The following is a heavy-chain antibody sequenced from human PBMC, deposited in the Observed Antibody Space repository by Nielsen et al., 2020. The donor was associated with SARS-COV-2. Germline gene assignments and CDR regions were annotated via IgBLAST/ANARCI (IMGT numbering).Heavy chain of an antibody. CDR2: INAGYGNT. CDR3: AREGSSWSFDY. D-gene: IGHD6-13*01. J-gene: IGHJ4*02. Sequence: ASVKVSCKASGYTFSNYAMHWVRQAPGQRLELMGWINAGYGNTKYSQKFQGRVTITRDTSASTAYLELSSLRSEDTAVYFCAREGSSWSFDYWGQVTLVTVSS. V-gene: IGHV1-3*01. CDR1: GYTFSNYA.